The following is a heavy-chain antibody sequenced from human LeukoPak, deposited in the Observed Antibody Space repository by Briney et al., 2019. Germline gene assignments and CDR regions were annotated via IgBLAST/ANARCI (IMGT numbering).Heavy chain of an antibody. CDR2: ISGSGGST. CDR3: AILGDSSGYSPGFVY. V-gene: IGHV3-23*01. CDR1: GFTFSSYA. Sequence: PGGSLRLSCAASGFTFSSYAMSWIRQAPGKGLEWVSAISGSGGSTYYADSVKGRFTISRDNSKNTLYLQMNGLRAEDTAVYYCAILGDSSGYSPGFVYWGQGTLVTVSS. J-gene: IGHJ4*02. D-gene: IGHD3-22*01.